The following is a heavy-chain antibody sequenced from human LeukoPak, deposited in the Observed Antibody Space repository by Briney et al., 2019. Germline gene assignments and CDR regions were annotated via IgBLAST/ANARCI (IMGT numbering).Heavy chain of an antibody. D-gene: IGHD2-8*01. J-gene: IGHJ4*02. V-gene: IGHV1-18*01. CDR1: GYTLSSFG. Sequence: GASVKVSCKASGYTLSSFGLSWVRQAPGQGLEWMGWITYYQGNTNAAGRFRGRLTMTSDTSTNTAYMELRGLTSDDTATYYCAKQLCSSSGCHGVLPGAEDYWGQGTLVTVSS. CDR3: AKQLCSSSGCHGVLPGAEDY. CDR2: ITYYQGNT.